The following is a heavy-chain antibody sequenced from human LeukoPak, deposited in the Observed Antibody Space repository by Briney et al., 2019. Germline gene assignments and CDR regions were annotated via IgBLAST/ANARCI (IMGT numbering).Heavy chain of an antibody. Sequence: GGSLRLSCAASEFTFSSYSMNWVRQAPAKGLEWVSTIGGGGPTTDYADSVKDRFTISRDNSKNTLYLQMNSLRAEDTAVYFCARGFLGGTDQYFDSWGQGTLVTVSS. CDR2: IGGGGPTT. CDR3: ARGFLGGTDQYFDS. J-gene: IGHJ4*02. CDR1: EFTFSSYS. D-gene: IGHD6-19*01. V-gene: IGHV3-23*01.